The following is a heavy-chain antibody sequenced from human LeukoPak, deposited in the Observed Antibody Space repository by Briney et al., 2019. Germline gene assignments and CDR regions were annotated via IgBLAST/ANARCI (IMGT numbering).Heavy chain of an antibody. J-gene: IGHJ4*02. V-gene: IGHV3-23*01. CDR1: GFTFSSYS. Sequence: GGSLRLSCAASGFTFSSYSMNWVRQAPGKGLEWVSAISGSGGSTYYADSVKGRFTISRDNSKNTLYLQMNSLRAEDTAVYYCARDRAADLYFDYWGQGTLVTVSS. CDR3: ARDRAADLYFDY. D-gene: IGHD6-25*01. CDR2: ISGSGGST.